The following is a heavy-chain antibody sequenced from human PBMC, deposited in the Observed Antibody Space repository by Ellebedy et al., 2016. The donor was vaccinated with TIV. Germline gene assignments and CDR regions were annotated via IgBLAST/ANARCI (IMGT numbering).Heavy chain of an antibody. Sequence: ASVKVSCXASGYTFTSYGISWVRQAPGQGLEWMGWISAYNGNTNYAQKLQGRVTMTTDTSTSTAYMELRSLRSDDTAVYYCARTPGFYYYYGMDVWGQGTTVTVSS. CDR2: ISAYNGNT. CDR3: ARTPGFYYYYGMDV. J-gene: IGHJ6*02. V-gene: IGHV1-18*01. CDR1: GYTFTSYG.